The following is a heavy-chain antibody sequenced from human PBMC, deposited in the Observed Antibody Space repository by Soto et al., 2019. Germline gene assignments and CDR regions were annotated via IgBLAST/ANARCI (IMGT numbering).Heavy chain of an antibody. CDR2: IYTSGST. J-gene: IGHJ6*02. CDR3: ARDLGYYDILPGFPRYYGMDV. V-gene: IGHV4-4*07. D-gene: IGHD3-9*01. Sequence: LALTCTVSGGSISSYYWSWIRQPGGTGLAWIGRIYTSGSTNYNPALKSRVTMPVDMSRNQYSLKLSAVTAADTAVHYCARDLGYYDILPGFPRYYGMDVWGQGTTVTVS. CDR1: GGSISSYY.